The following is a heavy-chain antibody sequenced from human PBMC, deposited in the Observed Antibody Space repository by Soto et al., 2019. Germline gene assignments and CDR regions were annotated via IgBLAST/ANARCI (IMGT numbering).Heavy chain of an antibody. Sequence: SGGSLRFSCVASGFSITSFAMSWVRQAPGKGLEWASAISASGGSTYADSVKGRFTISRDNSKNTLYLQMNSLRVEDTAVYYCAKVLSSGSYSGALEYWGQGALVTVSS. J-gene: IGHJ4*02. CDR1: GFSITSFA. CDR3: AKVLSSGSYSGALEY. D-gene: IGHD1-26*01. CDR2: ISASGGST. V-gene: IGHV3-23*01.